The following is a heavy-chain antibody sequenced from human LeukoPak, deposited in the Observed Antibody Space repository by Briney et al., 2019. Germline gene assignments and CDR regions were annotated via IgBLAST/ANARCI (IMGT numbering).Heavy chain of an antibody. Sequence: SETLSLTCAVYGGSFSGYYWSWIRQPPGKGLDWIGEINHSGSTNYNPSLKSRVTISVDTSKNQFSLKLSSVTAADTAVYYCARGTSVRGVIKYYYYYYMDVWGKGTTVTVSS. J-gene: IGHJ6*03. CDR2: INHSGST. D-gene: IGHD3-10*01. V-gene: IGHV4-34*01. CDR1: GGSFSGYY. CDR3: ARGTSVRGVIKYYYYYYMDV.